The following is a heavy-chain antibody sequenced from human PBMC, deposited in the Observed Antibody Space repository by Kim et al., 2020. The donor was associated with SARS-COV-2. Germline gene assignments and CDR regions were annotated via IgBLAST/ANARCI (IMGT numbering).Heavy chain of an antibody. V-gene: IGHV4-39*01. CDR2: IFYSGST. CDR1: GGSISSSSYY. D-gene: IGHD6-13*01. CDR3: ARHGPVAAPNYYFDY. Sequence: SETLSLTCTVSGGSISSSSYYWGWIRQPPGKGLEWIGSIFYSGSTYYNPSLKSRVTISVDTSKNQFSLKLSSVTAADTAVYFCARHGPVAAPNYYFDYWGQGTLVTVSS. J-gene: IGHJ4*02.